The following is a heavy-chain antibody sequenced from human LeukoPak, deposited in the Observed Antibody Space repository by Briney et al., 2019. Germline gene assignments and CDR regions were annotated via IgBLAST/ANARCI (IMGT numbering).Heavy chain of an antibody. D-gene: IGHD4-17*01. CDR3: AKDYGDYGGYWYFDL. V-gene: IGHV3-23*01. CDR1: GFTSIAYA. Sequence: PGGSLRLSCVGSGFTSIAYALTWARQAPGKGLEWVSAISGSGGSTYYADSVKGRFTISRDNSKNTLYLQMNSLRAEDTAVYYCAKDYGDYGGYWYFDLWGRGTLVTVSS. CDR2: ISGSGGST. J-gene: IGHJ2*01.